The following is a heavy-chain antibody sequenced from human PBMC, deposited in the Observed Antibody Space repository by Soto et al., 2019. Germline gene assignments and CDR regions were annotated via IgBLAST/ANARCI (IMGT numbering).Heavy chain of an antibody. J-gene: IGHJ4*02. CDR3: ARGSSAYISSWYYFDY. Sequence: GGSVRLSCAASGFTFSTYGMHWVRQAPGKGLEWVAVIWYDVSNKYYADSVKGRFTISRDNSKNTLYLQMNSLRAEDTAVYFCARGSSAYISSWYYFDYWGRGTLVTVSS. CDR1: GFTFSTYG. V-gene: IGHV3-33*01. CDR2: IWYDVSNK. D-gene: IGHD6-13*01.